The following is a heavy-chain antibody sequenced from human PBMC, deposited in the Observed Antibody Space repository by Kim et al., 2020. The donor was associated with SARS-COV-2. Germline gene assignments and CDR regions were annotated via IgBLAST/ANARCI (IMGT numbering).Heavy chain of an antibody. CDR1: GFTFTLFN. CDR3: ARDNPPDV. J-gene: IGHJ6*02. CDR2: ITSSSSVI. V-gene: IGHV3-48*04. Sequence: GGSLRLSCTASGFTFTLFNMNWVRQAPGKGLEWVSYITSSSSVIHYADFVKGRFTISRDNARNSLSLQMDSLSVEDTAVYYCARDNPPDVWGQGTTVIVS.